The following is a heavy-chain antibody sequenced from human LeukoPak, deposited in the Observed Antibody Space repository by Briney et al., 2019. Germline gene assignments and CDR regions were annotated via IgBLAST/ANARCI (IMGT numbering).Heavy chain of an antibody. CDR2: IYASGTT. D-gene: IGHD3-10*01. CDR3: AGTKAYASGSLSLDY. J-gene: IGHJ4*02. Sequence: SETLSLTCTASGGSIKSYDWNWIRQPVGRGLEWIGRIYASGTTSYNPSLKSRVTMSVDTSNNQFSLKMNSVTAADTAVYYCAGTKAYASGSLSLDYWGQGALVTVSS. V-gene: IGHV4-4*07. CDR1: GGSIKSYD.